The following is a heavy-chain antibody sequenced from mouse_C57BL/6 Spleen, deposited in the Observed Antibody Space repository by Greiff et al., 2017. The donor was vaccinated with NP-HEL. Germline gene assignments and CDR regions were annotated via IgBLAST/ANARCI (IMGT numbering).Heavy chain of an antibody. Sequence: QVQLQQPGAELVMPGASVKLSCKASGYTFTSYWMHWVKQRPGQGLEWIGEIDPSDSYTNYNQKFKGKSTLTVDKSSSTAYMQLSSLTSEDSAVYYCARRAEIRYWYFDVWGTGTTVTVSS. D-gene: IGHD5-1-1*01. CDR2: IDPSDSYT. J-gene: IGHJ1*03. V-gene: IGHV1-69*01. CDR1: GYTFTSYW. CDR3: ARRAEIRYWYFDV.